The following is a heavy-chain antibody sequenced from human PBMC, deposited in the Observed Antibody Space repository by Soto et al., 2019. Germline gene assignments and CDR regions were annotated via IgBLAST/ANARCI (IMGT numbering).Heavy chain of an antibody. CDR2: ISGSGSPT. CDR1: GFTFSSYA. CDR3: AIRYSGNRVFDY. D-gene: IGHD1-26*01. J-gene: IGHJ4*02. V-gene: IGHV3-23*01. Sequence: EVQLLESGGGLVQPGGSLRLSCTASGFTFSSYAMSWVRQAPGKGLEWVSGISGSGSPTYYAYADSVKGRFTISRDNSKNTLYLEMNSLRAEDTAIYYCAIRYSGNRVFDYWGQGTLVTVSS.